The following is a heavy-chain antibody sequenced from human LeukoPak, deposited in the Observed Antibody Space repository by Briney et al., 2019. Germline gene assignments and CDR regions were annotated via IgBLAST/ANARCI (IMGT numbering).Heavy chain of an antibody. CDR3: ARGNDYGDYGLDY. J-gene: IGHJ4*02. D-gene: IGHD4-17*01. CDR2: IYHSGST. CDR1: GGSISSSNW. V-gene: IGHV4-4*02. Sequence: SGTLSPTCAVSGGSISSSNWWSWVRQPPGKGLEWIGEIYHSGSTNYNPSLKSRVTISVDKSKNQFSLRLSSVTAADTAVYYCARGNDYGDYGLDYWGQGTLVTVSS.